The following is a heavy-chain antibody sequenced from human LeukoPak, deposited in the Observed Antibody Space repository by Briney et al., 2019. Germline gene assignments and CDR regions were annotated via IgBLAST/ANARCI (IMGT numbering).Heavy chain of an antibody. Sequence: GESLKISCKASGYSFSTYWIAWARQMPGKGLDLIGIMYPVDSDIRYSPSFQGQVTIAADKSINTAYLQWNSQKASDTAMYYCARLKGGLVKLRECYFDYWGQGTLVTV. J-gene: IGHJ4*02. CDR3: ARLKGGLVKLRECYFDY. D-gene: IGHD4-17*01. CDR1: GYSFSTYW. CDR2: MYPVDSDI. V-gene: IGHV5-51*01.